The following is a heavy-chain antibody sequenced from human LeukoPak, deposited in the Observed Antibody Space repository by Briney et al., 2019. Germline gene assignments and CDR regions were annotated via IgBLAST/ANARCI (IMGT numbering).Heavy chain of an antibody. CDR3: ARDSLFVEAAAGTL. CDR1: GYTFTSYA. V-gene: IGHV7-4-1*02. CDR2: INTNTGNP. Sequence: ASVKVSGKASGYTFTSYAMNWVRQAPGQGLEWMGWINTNTGNPTYAQGFTGRFVFSLDTSVSTAYLQISSLKAEDTAVYYCARDSLFVEAAAGTLWGQGTLVTVSS. J-gene: IGHJ4*02. D-gene: IGHD6-13*01.